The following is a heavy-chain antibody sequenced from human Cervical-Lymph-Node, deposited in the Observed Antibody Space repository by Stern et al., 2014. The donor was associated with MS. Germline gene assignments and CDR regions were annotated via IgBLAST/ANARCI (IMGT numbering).Heavy chain of an antibody. CDR1: GYNFIAHA. V-gene: IGHV1-3*01. CDR2: INGGPGTT. CDR3: ARQPDYSDFLDF. J-gene: IGHJ4*02. D-gene: IGHD4-11*01. Sequence: QLVQSGAEVKKPGASMTISCKTSGYNFIAHAIHWVRQAPGQRLEWMGWINGGPGTTKYSQKFQGRVSFTRDKAASAAYMDLSSLSPDDTAVYYCARQPDYSDFLDFWGQGTLVTVSS.